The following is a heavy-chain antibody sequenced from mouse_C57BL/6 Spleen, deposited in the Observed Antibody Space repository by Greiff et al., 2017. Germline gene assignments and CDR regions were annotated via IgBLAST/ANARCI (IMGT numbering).Heavy chain of an antibody. CDR3: ARSGNWVDY. J-gene: IGHJ2*01. CDR2: IDPSDSYT. Sequence: QVQLKQPGAELVMPGASVKLSCKASGYTFTSYWMHWVKQRPGQGLEWIGEIDPSDSYTNYNQKFKGKSTLTVDKSSSTAYMQLSSLTSEDSAVYYCARSGNWVDYWGQGTTLTVSS. V-gene: IGHV1-69*01. D-gene: IGHD4-1*01. CDR1: GYTFTSYW.